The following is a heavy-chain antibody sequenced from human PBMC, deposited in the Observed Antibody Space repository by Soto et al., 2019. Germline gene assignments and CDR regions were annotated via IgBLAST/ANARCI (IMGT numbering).Heavy chain of an antibody. Sequence: GGLRLSAAARVLTFRTSAMSWVCHAQGQGLEWVPGIRGTRGRTYSARSMRGRVIIYRDKTNRTVHLQVNSLRVADSGVYFCAKDGIVGPTTDYYSGMDAWGQGTTGTVSS. CDR3: AKDGIVGPTTDYYSGMDA. CDR2: IRGTRGRT. CDR1: VLTFRTSA. V-gene: IGHV3-23*01. D-gene: IGHD1-26*01. J-gene: IGHJ6*01.